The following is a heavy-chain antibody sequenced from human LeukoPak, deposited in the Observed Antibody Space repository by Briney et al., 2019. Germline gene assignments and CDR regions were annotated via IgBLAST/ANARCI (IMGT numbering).Heavy chain of an antibody. CDR3: AREDSFDAFDI. J-gene: IGHJ3*02. D-gene: IGHD3/OR15-3a*01. CDR2: IYYSGST. Sequence: SETLSLTCTVSGGSISSYYWSWIRQPPGKGLEWIGYIYYSGSTNYNPSLKSRVTISVDTSKNQFSLKLSSVTAADTVVYYCAREDSFDAFDIWGQGTMVTVSS. V-gene: IGHV4-59*01. CDR1: GGSISSYY.